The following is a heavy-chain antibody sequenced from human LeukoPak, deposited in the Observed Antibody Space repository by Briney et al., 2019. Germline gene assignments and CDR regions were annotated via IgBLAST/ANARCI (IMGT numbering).Heavy chain of an antibody. Sequence: SQTLSLTCTVSGGSISSGDYYWSWIRQPPGKGLEWIGYIYYSGSTYYNPSLKSRVTISVDTSKNQFSLKLSSVTAADADVYYCARQGAGVPFDYWGRGTLVTVSS. CDR1: GGSISSGDYY. CDR3: ARQGAGVPFDY. CDR2: IYYSGST. D-gene: IGHD3-10*01. V-gene: IGHV4-30-4*01. J-gene: IGHJ4*02.